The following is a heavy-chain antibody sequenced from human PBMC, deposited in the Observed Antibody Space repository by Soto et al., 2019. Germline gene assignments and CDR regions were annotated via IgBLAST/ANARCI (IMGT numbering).Heavy chain of an antibody. D-gene: IGHD2-15*01. CDR1: GFTFSSYA. CDR2: ISGSGGST. Sequence: PGGSLRLSCAASGFTFSSYAMSWVRQAPGKGLEWVSAISGSGGSTYYADSVKGRFTISRDNSKNTLYLQMNSLRAEDTAVYYCARDNDNCSGGSCYPRYFDYWGQGTLVTVSS. V-gene: IGHV3-23*01. CDR3: ARDNDNCSGGSCYPRYFDY. J-gene: IGHJ4*02.